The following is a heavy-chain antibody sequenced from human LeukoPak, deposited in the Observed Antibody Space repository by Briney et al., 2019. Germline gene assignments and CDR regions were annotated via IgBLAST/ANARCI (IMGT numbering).Heavy chain of an antibody. D-gene: IGHD3-22*01. CDR2: ISSSSSYI. V-gene: IGHV3-21*01. CDR1: GFTFSSYS. CDR3: ARDYYYDSSGYYSDFGY. Sequence: PGGSLRLSCAASGFTFSSYSMNWVRQAPGKGLEWVSSISSSSSYIYYADSVKGRFTISRDNAKNSLYLQINSLRAEDTAVYYCARDYYYDSSGYYSDFGYWGQGTLVTVSS. J-gene: IGHJ4*02.